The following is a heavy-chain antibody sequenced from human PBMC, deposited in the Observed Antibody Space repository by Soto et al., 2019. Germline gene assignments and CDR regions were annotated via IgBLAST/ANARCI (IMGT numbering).Heavy chain of an antibody. CDR3: VRDHAPGFSNWFDT. Sequence: ASVKVSCKASGYIFSANYIHWVRQAPGQGLEWLGWINPHSGATNYAQKFLGRVTMSADTSASTAYMDLARLKSDDTAVYYCVRDHAPGFSNWFDTWVRGTLVTVSS. D-gene: IGHD3-9*01. J-gene: IGHJ5*02. CDR1: GYIFSANY. V-gene: IGHV1-2*02. CDR2: INPHSGAT.